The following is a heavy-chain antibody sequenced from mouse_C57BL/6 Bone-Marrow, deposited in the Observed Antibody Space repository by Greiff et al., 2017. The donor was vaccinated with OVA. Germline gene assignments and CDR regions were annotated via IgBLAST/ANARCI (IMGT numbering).Heavy chain of an antibody. D-gene: IGHD1-1*01. CDR2: ISDGGSYT. V-gene: IGHV5-4*01. Sequence: EVQVVESGGGLVKPGGSLKLSCAASGFTFSSYAMSWVRQTPEKRLEWVATISDGGSYTYYPDNVKGRFTISRDNAKNNLYLQMSHLKSEDTAMYYCARSRDITTVVAAYYAMDYWGQGTSVTVSS. CDR3: ARSRDITTVVAAYYAMDY. CDR1: GFTFSSYA. J-gene: IGHJ4*01.